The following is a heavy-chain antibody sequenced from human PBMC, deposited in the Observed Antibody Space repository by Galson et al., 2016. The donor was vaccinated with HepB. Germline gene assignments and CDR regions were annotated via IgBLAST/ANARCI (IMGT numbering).Heavy chain of an antibody. CDR2: VSFNGKVQ. Sequence: LRLSCAASGSTFSSYGMHWVRQAPGKGPEWVGVVSFNGKVQYYADSVKGRFTISRDNSKNTLYLQMDSLRVEDTALYYCAKEPQKYSSGWYYYNWGQGALVTVSS. V-gene: IGHV3-30*18. CDR1: GSTFSSYG. J-gene: IGHJ4*02. D-gene: IGHD6-19*01. CDR3: AKEPQKYSSGWYYYN.